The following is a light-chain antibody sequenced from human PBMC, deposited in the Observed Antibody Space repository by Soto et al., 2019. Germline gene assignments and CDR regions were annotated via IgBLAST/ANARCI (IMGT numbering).Light chain of an antibody. CDR3: QQRYTWPLT. CDR2: DAS. J-gene: IGKJ4*01. CDR1: QSVSSY. Sequence: EIVLTQSPATLSLSPGERATLSCRASQSVSSYLVWYQQKPGQAPRLLIYDASNRAAGIPARFSGGGSGTDFTLTISTLEPEDFAIYYCQQRYTWPLTFGGGTKVEIK. V-gene: IGKV3-11*01.